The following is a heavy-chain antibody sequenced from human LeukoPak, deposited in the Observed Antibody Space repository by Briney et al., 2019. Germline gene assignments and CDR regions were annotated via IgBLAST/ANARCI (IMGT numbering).Heavy chain of an antibody. J-gene: IGHJ4*02. CDR2: ISGGGDFT. CDR1: GFPFSSYG. Sequence: GGSLRLSCAASGFPFSSYGMRWVRQAPGKGLEWVSAISGGGDFTYYTDSVKGRFSISRDNFRNTVYLQMNSLRAEDTAVYYCAKVAGYFENWGQGTLVTVSS. V-gene: IGHV3-23*01. CDR3: AKVAGYFEN.